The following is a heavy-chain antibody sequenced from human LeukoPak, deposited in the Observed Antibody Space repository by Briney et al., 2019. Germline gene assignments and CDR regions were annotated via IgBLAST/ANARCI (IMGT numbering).Heavy chain of an antibody. CDR3: ARVVVVPAAYYFDY. CDR1: GGTFISYA. J-gene: IGHJ4*02. Sequence: ASVKVSCKASGGTFISYAISWVRQAPGQGLEWMGGIIPIFGTANYAQKFQGRVTITADESTSTAYMELSSLRSEDTAVYYCARVVVVPAAYYFDYWGQGTLVTVSS. D-gene: IGHD2-2*01. CDR2: IIPIFGTA. V-gene: IGHV1-69*13.